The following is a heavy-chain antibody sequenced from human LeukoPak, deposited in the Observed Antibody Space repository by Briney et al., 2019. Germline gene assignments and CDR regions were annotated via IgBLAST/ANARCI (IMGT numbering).Heavy chain of an antibody. CDR3: ARDTPYCSGGSCYYYYGMDV. CDR2: IWYDGSNK. D-gene: IGHD2-15*01. J-gene: IGHJ6*04. CDR1: GFTFSSYG. Sequence: SGGSLRLSCAASGFTFSSYGMHWVRQAPGKGLEWVAVIWYDGSNKYYADSVKGRFTISRDNSKNTLYLQMNSLRAEDTAVYYCARDTPYCSGGSCYYYYGMDVWGKGNTVTVSS. V-gene: IGHV3-33*01.